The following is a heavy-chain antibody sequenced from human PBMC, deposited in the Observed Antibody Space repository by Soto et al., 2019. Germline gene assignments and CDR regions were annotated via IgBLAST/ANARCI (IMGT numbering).Heavy chain of an antibody. Sequence: EVQLLESGGGLVQPGGSLRLSCAASGFTFSNYAMTWVRQSPGKGLEWVSLISGSGGTTYYADSVKGRFTIFRDNSKNTLYLQMNSLRAEDTAAYYCAKGIIDYDMLTGFDCWGQGTLVTVSS. CDR2: ISGSGGTT. D-gene: IGHD3-9*01. CDR1: GFTFSNYA. V-gene: IGHV3-23*01. J-gene: IGHJ4*02. CDR3: AKGIIDYDMLTGFDC.